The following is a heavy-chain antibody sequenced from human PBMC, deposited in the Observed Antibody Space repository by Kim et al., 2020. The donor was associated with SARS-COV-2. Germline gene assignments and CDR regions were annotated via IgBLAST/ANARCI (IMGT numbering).Heavy chain of an antibody. CDR2: ISYDGSNK. J-gene: IGHJ4*01. CDR1: GFTFSSYA. CDR3: ARGSTAMVLGGYFDY. Sequence: GGSLRLSCAASGFTFSSYAMHWVRQAPGKGLEWVAVISYDGSNKYYADSVKGRFTISRDNSKNTLYLQMNSLRAEDTAVYYCARGSTAMVLGGYFDYWG. V-gene: IGHV3-30*04. D-gene: IGHD5-18*01.